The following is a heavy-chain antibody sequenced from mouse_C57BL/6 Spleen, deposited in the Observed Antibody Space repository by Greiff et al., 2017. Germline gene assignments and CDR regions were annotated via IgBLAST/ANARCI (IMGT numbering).Heavy chain of an antibody. CDR2: INPGSGGT. Sequence: QVHVKQSGAELVRPGTSVKVSCKASGYAFTNYLIEWVKQRPGQGLEWIGVINPGSGGTNYNEKFKGKATLTADKSSSTAYMQLSSLTSEDSAVYFCARGRYDYDGGYFDYWGQGTTLTVSS. J-gene: IGHJ2*01. D-gene: IGHD2-4*01. CDR1: GYAFTNYL. CDR3: ARGRYDYDGGYFDY. V-gene: IGHV1-54*01.